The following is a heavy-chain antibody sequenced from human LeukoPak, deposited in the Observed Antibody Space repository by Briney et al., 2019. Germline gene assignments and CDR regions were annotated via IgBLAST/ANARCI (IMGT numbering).Heavy chain of an antibody. V-gene: IGHV3-7*01. CDR2: IKPDGSGE. Sequence: GGSLRLSCAASGFTFSSYAMSWVRQAPGKALEWVANIKPDGSGEYYVDSLKGRFTISRDNAENSLFLQMNNLRVDDTAVYYCARSGGYGWDYWGQGAVVTVSS. D-gene: IGHD5-12*01. CDR1: GFTFSSYA. J-gene: IGHJ4*02. CDR3: ARSGGYGWDY.